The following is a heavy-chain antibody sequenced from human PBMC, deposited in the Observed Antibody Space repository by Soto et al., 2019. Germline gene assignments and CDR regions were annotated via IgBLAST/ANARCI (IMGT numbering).Heavy chain of an antibody. V-gene: IGHV1-69*02. CDR2: IIPILGIA. J-gene: IGHJ3*02. D-gene: IGHD3-10*01. CDR1: GGTFSSYT. Sequence: GASVKVSCKASGGTFSSYTISWVRQAPGQGLEWMGRIIPILGIANYAQKFQGRVTITADKSTSTAYMEMSSLRSEDTAVYYCTTVLLSGWFGEPEPNDAFDIWGQGTMVTVSS. CDR3: TTVLLSGWFGEPEPNDAFDI.